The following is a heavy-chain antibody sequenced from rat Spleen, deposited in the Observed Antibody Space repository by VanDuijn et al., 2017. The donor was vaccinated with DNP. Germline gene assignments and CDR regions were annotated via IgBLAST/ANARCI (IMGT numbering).Heavy chain of an antibody. J-gene: IGHJ2*01. CDR3: ARQPTGMDY. V-gene: IGHV3-1*01. D-gene: IGHD1-7*01. CDR2: ISYSGTT. CDR1: GYSITSNH. Sequence: EVQLQESGPGLVKPAQSLSLTCSVTGYSITSNHWGWIRKFPGNKMEWIGHISYSGTTSYNPSLKSRISITRDTSENQFFLQLNSVTTEDTATYYCARQPTGMDYWGQGVMVIVSS.